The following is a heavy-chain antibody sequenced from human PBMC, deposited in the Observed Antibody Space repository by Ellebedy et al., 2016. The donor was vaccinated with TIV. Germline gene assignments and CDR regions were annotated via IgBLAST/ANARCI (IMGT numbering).Heavy chain of an antibody. J-gene: IGHJ5*02. V-gene: IGHV1-8*01. CDR2: MNPNSGNT. Sequence: ASVKVSXKASRYTFTSYDINWVRQATGQGLEWMGWMNPNSGNTGYAQKFQGRVTMTRNTFISTAYMELSSLRSEDTAVYYCARAGGVVPAARSWFNPWGQGTLVTVSS. CDR3: ARAGGVVPAARSWFNP. CDR1: RYTFTSYD. D-gene: IGHD2-2*01.